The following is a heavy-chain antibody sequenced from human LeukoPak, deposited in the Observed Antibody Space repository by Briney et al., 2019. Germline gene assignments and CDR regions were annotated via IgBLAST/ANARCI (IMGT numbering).Heavy chain of an antibody. CDR1: GFTFSTYS. J-gene: IGHJ4*02. Sequence: GGSLRLSCAASGFTFSTYSMNWVRRAPGKGLGWVSAISGSSTYIFYADSVKGRFTISRDNAKNSLYLQMNSLRAEDTAVYYCARDLPGYSSSWYRPYYFDHWGQGTLVTVSS. D-gene: IGHD6-13*01. CDR2: ISGSSTYI. CDR3: ARDLPGYSSSWYRPYYFDH. V-gene: IGHV3-21*01.